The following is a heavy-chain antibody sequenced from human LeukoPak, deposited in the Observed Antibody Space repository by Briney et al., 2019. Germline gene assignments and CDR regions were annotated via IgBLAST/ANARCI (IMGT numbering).Heavy chain of an antibody. CDR1: GFTFSSYA. Sequence: PGGSLRLSCAASGFTFSSYAMHWVRQAPGKGLEYVSAISSNGGSTYYANSVKGRFTISRDNAKNTLYLQMNSLRAEDTAVYYCAGGGNSFDYWGQGTLVTVSS. CDR2: ISSNGGST. J-gene: IGHJ4*02. CDR3: AGGGNSFDY. V-gene: IGHV3-64*01.